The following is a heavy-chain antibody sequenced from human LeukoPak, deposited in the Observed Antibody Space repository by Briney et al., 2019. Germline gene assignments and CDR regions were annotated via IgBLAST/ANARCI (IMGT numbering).Heavy chain of an antibody. J-gene: IGHJ4*02. CDR1: GFIFDDYG. CDR2: INWNGGST. CDR3: ARAPYYYGSGSYYDY. D-gene: IGHD3-10*01. Sequence: GGSLRLSCASSGFIFDDYGVTWVRQVPGKGLEWVSGINWNGGSTGYADSVKGRFTISRDNAKNSLYLEMSSLRAEDTALYHCARAPYYYGSGSYYDYWGQGTLVTVSS. V-gene: IGHV3-20*01.